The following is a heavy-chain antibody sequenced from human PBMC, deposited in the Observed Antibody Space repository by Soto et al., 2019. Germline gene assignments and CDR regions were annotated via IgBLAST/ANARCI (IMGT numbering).Heavy chain of an antibody. CDR3: ARDQWMVPRGGYD. CDR2: ISGYNGDT. V-gene: IGHV1-18*01. CDR1: GYKFTSYG. Sequence: QIHLVQSGPEVKKPGASVKVSCKASGYKFTSYGITWVRQAPGQGLEWMGWISGYNGDTKFEQKVQGRVTLPTDTSTSTAYMELRSLRSDDTAVYYCARDQWMVPRGGYDWGQGTLVTVSS. D-gene: IGHD6-19*01. J-gene: IGHJ4*02.